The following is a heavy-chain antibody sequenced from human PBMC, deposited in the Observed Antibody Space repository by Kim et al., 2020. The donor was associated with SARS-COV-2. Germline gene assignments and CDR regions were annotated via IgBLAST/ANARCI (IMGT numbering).Heavy chain of an antibody. J-gene: IGHJ5*02. V-gene: IGHV6-1*01. CDR1: GDSVSSNSAA. Sequence: SQTLSLTCAISGDSVSSNSAAWNWIRQSPSRGLEWLGRTYYRSKWYNDYAVSVKSRITINPDTSKNQFSLQLNSVTPEDTAVYYCARWIEYSSSRENWFDPWGQGTLVTVSS. CDR3: ARWIEYSSSRENWFDP. CDR2: TYYRSKWYN. D-gene: IGHD6-6*01.